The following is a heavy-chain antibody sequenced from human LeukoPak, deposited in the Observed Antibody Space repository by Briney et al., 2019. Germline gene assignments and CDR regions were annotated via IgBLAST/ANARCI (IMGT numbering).Heavy chain of an antibody. Sequence: ASVKVSCKASGYTFTSYDINWVRQATGQGLEWMGWMNPNSGNTGYAQKFQGRVTMTRNTSISTAYMELSSLRSEDTAVYYCARGPLEWLRYFDTLDAFDIWGRGTMVTVSS. CDR2: MNPNSGNT. CDR1: GYTFTSYD. V-gene: IGHV1-8*01. CDR3: ARGPLEWLRYFDTLDAFDI. J-gene: IGHJ3*02. D-gene: IGHD3-9*01.